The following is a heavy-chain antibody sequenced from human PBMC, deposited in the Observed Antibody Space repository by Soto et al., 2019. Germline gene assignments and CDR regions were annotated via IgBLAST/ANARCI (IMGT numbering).Heavy chain of an antibody. Sequence: SETLSLTCTVSGGSISSSSYYWGWIRQPPGKGLEWIGSIYYSGSTYYNPSLKSRVTISVDTSKNQFSLKLSSVTAADTAVYYCARYSSSWYSAYWGQGTLVTVSS. D-gene: IGHD6-13*01. CDR1: GGSISSSSYY. V-gene: IGHV4-39*01. CDR3: ARYSSSWYSAY. J-gene: IGHJ4*02. CDR2: IYYSGST.